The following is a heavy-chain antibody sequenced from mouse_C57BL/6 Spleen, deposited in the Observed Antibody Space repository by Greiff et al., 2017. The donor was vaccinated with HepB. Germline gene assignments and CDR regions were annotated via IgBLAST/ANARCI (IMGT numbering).Heavy chain of an antibody. V-gene: IGHV5-4*01. CDR1: GFTFSSYA. D-gene: IGHD2-5*01. CDR3: ARDRAYYSILYAMDY. J-gene: IGHJ4*01. Sequence: EVKVVESGGGLVKPGGSLKLSCAASGFTFSSYAMSWVRQTPEKRLEWVATISDGGSYTYYPDNVKGRFTLSRDNAKNNLYLQMSHLKSEDTAMYDCARDRAYYSILYAMDYWGQGTSVTVSS. CDR2: ISDGGSYT.